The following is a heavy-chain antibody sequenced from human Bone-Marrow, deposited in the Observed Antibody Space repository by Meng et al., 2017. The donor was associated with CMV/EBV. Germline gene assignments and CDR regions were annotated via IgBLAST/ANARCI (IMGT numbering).Heavy chain of an antibody. Sequence: GGSLRLSCAASGFTFSSYEMNWVRQAPGKGLEWVSSISSSSSYIYYADSVKGRFTISRDNAKNSLYLQMNSLRAEDTAVYYCARDKDIVVVSWGQGTLVTVSS. V-gene: IGHV3-21*01. J-gene: IGHJ4*02. CDR2: ISSSSSYI. CDR3: ARDKDIVVVS. D-gene: IGHD2-2*01. CDR1: GFTFSSYE.